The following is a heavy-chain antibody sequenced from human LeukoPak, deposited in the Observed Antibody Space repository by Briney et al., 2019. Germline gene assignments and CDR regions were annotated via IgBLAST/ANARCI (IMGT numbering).Heavy chain of an antibody. CDR3: ARGYYGPDYCYYYMDV. CDR2: INPNSGGT. CDR1: GYTFTGYY. Sequence: ASVKVSCKASGYTFTGYYMHWVRQAPGQGLEWMGWINPNSGGTNYAQKFQGRVTMTRDTSISTAYMELSRLRSDDTAVYYCARGYYGPDYCYYYMDVWGKGTTVTVSS. V-gene: IGHV1-2*02. J-gene: IGHJ6*03. D-gene: IGHD4-17*01.